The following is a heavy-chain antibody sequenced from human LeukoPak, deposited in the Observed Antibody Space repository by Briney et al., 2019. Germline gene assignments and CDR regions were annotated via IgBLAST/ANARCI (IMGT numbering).Heavy chain of an antibody. D-gene: IGHD2-21*01. V-gene: IGHV3-48*03. Sequence: GGSLRLSCAASGFAFSSFDMNWVRQAPGKGLEWVSYISTSGSTLYYADSVMGRFTISRDNAKNSLYLHMSSLRDEDTAIYYCARGRGSSWGQGTLVTVSS. J-gene: IGHJ5*02. CDR2: ISTSGSTL. CDR3: ARGRGSS. CDR1: GFAFSSFD.